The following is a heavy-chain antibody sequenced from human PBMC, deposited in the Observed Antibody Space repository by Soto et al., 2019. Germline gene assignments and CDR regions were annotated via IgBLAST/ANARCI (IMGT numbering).Heavy chain of an antibody. CDR3: AHGVMTAANGGPLDY. D-gene: IGHD2-21*02. J-gene: IGHJ4*02. Sequence: SGPTLVNPTQTLTLTCTFSGFSLSTSGVGVGWIRQPPGKALEWLALLYWDDDKRYSPSLKSRLTTTKDTSKNQVVLTMTNMDPVDTATYYCAHGVMTAANGGPLDYWGLGTLVTVSS. CDR1: GFSLSTSGVG. CDR2: LYWDDDK. V-gene: IGHV2-5*02.